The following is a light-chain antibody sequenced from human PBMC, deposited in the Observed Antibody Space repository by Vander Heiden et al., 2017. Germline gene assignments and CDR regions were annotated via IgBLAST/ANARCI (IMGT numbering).Light chain of an antibody. V-gene: IGKV4-1*01. J-gene: IGKJ4*01. CDR3: QQYYNLPLT. CDR2: WAS. Sequence: DIVVTQSPDALAVSLGEWADNDCKSAQHAFSTSKNKNYLAWYQQKPGQPPTLLISWASTRESGVPDRFSGSGSGTDFTLTISSLQADDAAIYYCQQYYNLPLTFGGGTKVEIK. CDR1: QHAFSTSKNKNY.